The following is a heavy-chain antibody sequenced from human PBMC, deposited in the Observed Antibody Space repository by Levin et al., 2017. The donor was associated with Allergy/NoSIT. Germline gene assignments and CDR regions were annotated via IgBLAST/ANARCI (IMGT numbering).Heavy chain of an antibody. CDR1: GFTFSSYE. V-gene: IGHV3-48*03. CDR3: ARDSNPLGGTIFAVVTDAFDI. Sequence: PGGSLRLSCAASGFTFSSYEMNWVRQAPGKGLEWISYISDASNSLHYADSVKGRFTISRDNAKNSLYLEMNSLRVEDTAVYYCARDSNPLGGTIFAVVTDAFDIWGQGTVVTVSS. J-gene: IGHJ3*02. D-gene: IGHD3-3*01. CDR2: ISDASNSL.